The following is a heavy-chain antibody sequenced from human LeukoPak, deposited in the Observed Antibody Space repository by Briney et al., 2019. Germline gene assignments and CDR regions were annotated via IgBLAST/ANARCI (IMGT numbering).Heavy chain of an antibody. V-gene: IGHV3-43*02. CDR2: ISGDGGST. J-gene: IGHJ6*02. Sequence: GGSLRLSCAASGFTFDDYAMHWVRQAPGKGLEWVSLISGDGGSTYYADSVKGRFTISRDNSKNSLYLQMNSLRTEDTALYYCAKDIFRPSVRGVRLKYYYYGMDVWGQGTTVTVSS. CDR1: GFTFDDYA. D-gene: IGHD3-10*01. CDR3: AKDIFRPSVRGVRLKYYYYGMDV.